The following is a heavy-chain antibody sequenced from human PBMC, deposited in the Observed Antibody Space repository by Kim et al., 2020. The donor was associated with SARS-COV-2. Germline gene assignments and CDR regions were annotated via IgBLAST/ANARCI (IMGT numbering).Heavy chain of an antibody. D-gene: IGHD3-9*01. V-gene: IGHV3-11*05. CDR3: ARDPFITILEPDY. J-gene: IGHJ4*02. Sequence: ADSVKDRITSSRDNSKNSLYLPMSSRRAEDTAVYYCARDPFITILEPDYWGQGTLVTVSS.